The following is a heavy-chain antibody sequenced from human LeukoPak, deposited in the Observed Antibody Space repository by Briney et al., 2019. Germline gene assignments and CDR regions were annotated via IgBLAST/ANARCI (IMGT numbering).Heavy chain of an antibody. CDR2: IYYSGST. Sequence: SETLPLTCTVSGGSISTYYWTWIRQPPGKGLEWIGYIYYSGSTNYNPSLKSRVTVSVDTSKNQFSLRLTSVTAADTAVYYCARDEGHKAALTDWGQGTLVTVSS. CDR1: GGSISTYY. D-gene: IGHD2-21*02. J-gene: IGHJ4*02. V-gene: IGHV4-59*01. CDR3: ARDEGHKAALTD.